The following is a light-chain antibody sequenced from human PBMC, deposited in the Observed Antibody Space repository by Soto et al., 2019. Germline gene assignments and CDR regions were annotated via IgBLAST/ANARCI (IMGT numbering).Light chain of an antibody. CDR3: QQYGSSPRT. CDR1: PSVSRSY. V-gene: IGKV3-20*01. CDR2: GAS. J-gene: IGKJ1*01. Sequence: EIVLTPSPGTLSLSPGGRATLSCGASPSVSRSYLPWYQQKPGQARTLLIYGASSRATGIPDRFSCSEYGTDFTLTISRLEPEGFAVYYCQQYGSSPRTFGQGTKVDIK.